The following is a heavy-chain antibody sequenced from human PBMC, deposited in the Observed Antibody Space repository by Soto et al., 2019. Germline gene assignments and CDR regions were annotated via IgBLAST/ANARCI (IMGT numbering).Heavy chain of an antibody. CDR2: ISYDGSNK. J-gene: IGHJ4*02. Sequence: RLSCAASGFTFSSYAMHWVRQAPGKGLEWVAVISYDGSNKYYADSVKGRFTISRDNSKNTLYLQMNSLRAEDTAVYYCARDSHSNWNYFNYFDYWGQGTLVTVSS. CDR3: ARDSHSNWNYFNYFDY. CDR1: GFTFSSYA. V-gene: IGHV3-30-3*01. D-gene: IGHD1-7*01.